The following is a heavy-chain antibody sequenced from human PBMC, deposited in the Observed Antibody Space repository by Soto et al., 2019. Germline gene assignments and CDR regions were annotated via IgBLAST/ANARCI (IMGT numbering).Heavy chain of an antibody. CDR1: GGSISSGDYY. D-gene: IGHD3-22*01. CDR3: ARDSNYYDSSGYFFFDY. J-gene: IGHJ4*02. CDR2: IYYSGST. Sequence: SETLSLTCTVSGGSISSGDYYWSWIRQPPGKGLEWIGYIYYSGSTYYNPSLKSRVTISVDTSKNQFSLKLSSVTAADTAVYYCARDSNYYDSSGYFFFDYWGQGTLVTAPQ. V-gene: IGHV4-30-4*01.